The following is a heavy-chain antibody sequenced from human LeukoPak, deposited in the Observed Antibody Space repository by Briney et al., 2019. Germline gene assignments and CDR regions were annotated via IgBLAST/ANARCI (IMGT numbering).Heavy chain of an antibody. Sequence: GGSLRLSCAASGFTLSSYSMNWVRQAPGKGLEWVSSISSSSSYIYYADSVKGRFTISRDNAKNSLYLQMNSLRAEDTAVYYCARKPARWNFDYWAREPWSPSPQ. V-gene: IGHV3-21*01. J-gene: IGHJ4*02. D-gene: IGHD5-24*01. CDR1: GFTLSSYS. CDR3: ARKPARWNFDY. CDR2: ISSSSSYI.